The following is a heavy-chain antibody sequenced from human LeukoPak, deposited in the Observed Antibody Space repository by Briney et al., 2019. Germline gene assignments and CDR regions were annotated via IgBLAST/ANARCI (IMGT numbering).Heavy chain of an antibody. CDR2: IYTSGST. J-gene: IGHJ5*02. CDR1: GGSISSYY. CDR3: ARESPTFDWLGP. D-gene: IGHD3-10*02. Sequence: PSETLSLTCTVPGGSISSYYWSWIRQPAGKGLEWIGRIYTSGSTKYNPSLKSRVTISVDKSKNLFSLKLSSVTAADTAVYYCARESPTFDWLGPWGQGTLVTVSS. V-gene: IGHV4-4*07.